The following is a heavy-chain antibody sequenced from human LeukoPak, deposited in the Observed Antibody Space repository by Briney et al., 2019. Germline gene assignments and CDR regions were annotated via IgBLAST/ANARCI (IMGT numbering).Heavy chain of an antibody. D-gene: IGHD4-11*01. CDR1: GFIFSHYG. J-gene: IGHJ4*02. CDR3: AKDAQRGFDYSNSLEY. CDR2: TWHDGSSK. Sequence: PGGSLRLSCAASGFIFSHYGMHWVRQAPGKGLEWVAVTWHDGSSKYYADSVMGRFTISRDNSENTVYLQMNSLRAEDTAVYYCAKDAQRGFDYSNSLEYWGQGDLVTVSS. V-gene: IGHV3-33*06.